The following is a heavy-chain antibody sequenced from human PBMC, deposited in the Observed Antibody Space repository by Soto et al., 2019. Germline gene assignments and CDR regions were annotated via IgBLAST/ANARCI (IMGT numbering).Heavy chain of an antibody. CDR3: AREYYSSGTH. CDR2: ISENGGIT. J-gene: IGHJ1*01. CDR1: EFTFITYW. V-gene: IGHV3-74*01. Sequence: GRLMRLSCAAAEFTFITYWMQWVRQVPGEGLVWVSSISENGGITTYADSVKGRFTISRDNAKNTLYLQMNGLRVEDTAIYYCAREYYSSGTHWGQGTLVTVSS. D-gene: IGHD3-10*01.